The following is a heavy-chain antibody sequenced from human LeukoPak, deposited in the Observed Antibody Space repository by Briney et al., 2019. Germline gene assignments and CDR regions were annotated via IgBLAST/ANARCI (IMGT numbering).Heavy chain of an antibody. J-gene: IGHJ4*02. CDR2: ISYDGSNK. V-gene: IGHV3-30*03. CDR1: GFTFSSYG. CDR3: ARGGYSYGSGDY. Sequence: GGSLRLSCAAAGFTFSSYGMHWVRQAPGKGLEWVAVISYDGSNKYYADSVKGRFTISRDNAKNSLYLQMNSLRAEDTAVYYCARGGYSYGSGDYWGQGTLVTVSS. D-gene: IGHD5-18*01.